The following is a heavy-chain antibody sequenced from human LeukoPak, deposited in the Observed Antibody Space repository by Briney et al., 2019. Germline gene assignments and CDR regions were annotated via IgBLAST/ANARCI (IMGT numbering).Heavy chain of an antibody. D-gene: IGHD6-13*01. Sequence: SETLSLTCTVSGGSISSYYWSWIRQPAGKGLEWIGRIYTSGSTNYNPSLKNRVTVSVDTSKSQFSLKLTSVTAADTAVYYCARAGSGWSYDYWDQGTLVTVSS. CDR3: ARAGSGWSYDY. CDR1: GGSISSYY. J-gene: IGHJ4*02. V-gene: IGHV4-4*07. CDR2: IYTSGST.